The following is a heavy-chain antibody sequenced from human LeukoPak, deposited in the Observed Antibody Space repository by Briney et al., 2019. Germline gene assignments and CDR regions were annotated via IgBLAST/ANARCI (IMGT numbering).Heavy chain of an antibody. Sequence: PSETLSLTCTVSSGSISSSTYYWGWIRQPPGKGLEWIGTIYYTGSTYYNPSLKSRVTISVDTSKNQFSLKLTSVTAADTAVYYCAGVTYGSGTYGAFDYWGQGTLVTVSS. CDR3: AGVTYGSGTYGAFDY. D-gene: IGHD3-10*01. CDR2: IYYTGST. CDR1: SGSISSSTYY. J-gene: IGHJ4*02. V-gene: IGHV4-39*07.